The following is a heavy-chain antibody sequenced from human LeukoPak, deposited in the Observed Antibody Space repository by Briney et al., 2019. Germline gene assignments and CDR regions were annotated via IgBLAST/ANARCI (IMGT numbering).Heavy chain of an antibody. CDR1: AYSTTSIQ. Sequence: GESLKISGRGSAYSTTSIQIIRERQMPGKGLEWMGIIYPGDSDTRHSPSFQGQVTISADKTISTAYLQWSSPKAVYSATYYCARLLQGLLPTWWGQGPLVTVSS. CDR2: IYPGDSDT. V-gene: IGHV5-51*01. J-gene: IGHJ4*02. D-gene: IGHD2-15*01. CDR3: ARLLQGLLPTW.